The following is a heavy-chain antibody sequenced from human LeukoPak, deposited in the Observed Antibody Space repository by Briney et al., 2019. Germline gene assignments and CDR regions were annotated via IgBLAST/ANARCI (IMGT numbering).Heavy chain of an antibody. V-gene: IGHV3-30*18. J-gene: IGHJ4*02. CDR1: GFIFSQYD. CDR2: IAFDGSRI. Sequence: GGSLRLSCTASGFIFSQYDMHWVHLAPGKGLEWVALIAFDGSRIHYGDSVKGRFTISRDNSKDTLYLQLNSLTPEDTAVYYCAKDRRSSSDFFDSWGQGILVAVSS. D-gene: IGHD6-19*01. CDR3: AKDRRSSSDFFDS.